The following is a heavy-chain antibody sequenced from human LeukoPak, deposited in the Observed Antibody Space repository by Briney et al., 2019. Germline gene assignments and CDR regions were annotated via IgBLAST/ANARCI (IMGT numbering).Heavy chain of an antibody. V-gene: IGHV4-59*08. CDR1: GGSISSYY. CDR2: INYSGST. CDR3: ARQDYGSGNYYNDY. Sequence: SETLSLTCTVSGGSISSYYWSWIRQPPGKGLEWIGYINYSGSTNYNPSLKSRVTISVDSSKNQFSLKLGSVTAADAALYYCARQDYGSGNYYNDYWGQGTLVTVSS. J-gene: IGHJ4*02. D-gene: IGHD3-10*01.